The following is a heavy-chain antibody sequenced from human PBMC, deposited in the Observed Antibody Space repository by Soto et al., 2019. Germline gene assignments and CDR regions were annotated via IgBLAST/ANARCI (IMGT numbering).Heavy chain of an antibody. CDR3: AKDSGRGGGSVFNY. CDR1: GFTFSAYA. Sequence: EVQLLEFGGGLVQPGGSLRLSCAASGFTFSAYAMSWVRQAPGKGLEWVSAISGSGDNTYYAQSVKGRFTFSRDNSKNTLYLQMNSLKAEDTAVYYCAKDSGRGGGSVFNYWGQGNLVTVSS. J-gene: IGHJ4*02. CDR2: ISGSGDNT. V-gene: IGHV3-23*01. D-gene: IGHD2-15*01.